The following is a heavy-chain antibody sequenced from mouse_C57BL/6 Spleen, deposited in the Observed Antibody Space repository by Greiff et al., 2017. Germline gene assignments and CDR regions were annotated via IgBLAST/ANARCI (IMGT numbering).Heavy chain of an antibody. CDR2: INPNNGGT. CDR1: GYTFTDYN. CDR3: ARGRLGHGGDYFDY. D-gene: IGHD4-1*01. J-gene: IGHJ2*01. Sequence: VQLQQSGPELVKPGASVKIPCKASGYTFTDYNMDWVKQSHGKSLEWIGDINPNNGGTIYNQKFKGKATLTVDKSSSTAYMELRSLTSEDTAVYYCARGRLGHGGDYFDYWGQGTTLTVSS. V-gene: IGHV1-18*01.